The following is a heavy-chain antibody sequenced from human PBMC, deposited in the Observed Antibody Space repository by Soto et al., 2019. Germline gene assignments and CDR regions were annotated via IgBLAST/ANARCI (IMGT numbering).Heavy chain of an antibody. CDR1: GGSISNYY. CDR3: ARARATIAAAAIFDC. CDR2: MYYSGST. Sequence: PSETLSLTCTVSGGSISNYYWSWIRQPPGKGLEWIGYMYYSGSTNYNPSLKSRVTISVDTSKNQFSLKLSSVTAADTAVYYCARARATIAAAAIFDCWGQGTLVTVSS. V-gene: IGHV4-59*01. D-gene: IGHD6-13*01. J-gene: IGHJ4*02.